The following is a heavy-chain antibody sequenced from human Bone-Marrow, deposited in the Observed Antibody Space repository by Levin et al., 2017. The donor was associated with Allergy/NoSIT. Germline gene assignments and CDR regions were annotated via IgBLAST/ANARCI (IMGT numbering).Heavy chain of an antibody. V-gene: IGHV1-2*02. CDR3: VFRTSAYGRFDP. J-gene: IGHJ5*02. CDR2: ISPNSGDT. Sequence: ASVKVSCKASGYSFVGYYMHWVRQAPGQGLEWMGSISPNSGDTSYAPKYQGRVTMTGDTSISTAYMELKRLRSDDTAVYYCVFRTSAYGRFDPWGQGTQVIVSS. CDR1: GYSFVGYY. D-gene: IGHD5-12*01.